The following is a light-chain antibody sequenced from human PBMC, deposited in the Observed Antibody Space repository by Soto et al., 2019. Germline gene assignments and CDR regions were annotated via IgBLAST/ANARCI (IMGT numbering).Light chain of an antibody. V-gene: IGKV2-28*01. Sequence: IVMTQSPLSLPVTPGEPASISCRSSESLLYSNGYNYVDWYLQKPGQSPQLLIYMDSNRPSGVSDRLSGSGSGTEFTLKISRVEAEDVGVYYCMQALQTPITFGQGTRLEIK. J-gene: IGKJ5*01. CDR3: MQALQTPIT. CDR1: ESLLYSNGYNY. CDR2: MDS.